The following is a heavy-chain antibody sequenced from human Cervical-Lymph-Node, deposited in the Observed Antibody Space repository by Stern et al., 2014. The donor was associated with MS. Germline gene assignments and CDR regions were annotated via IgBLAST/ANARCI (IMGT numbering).Heavy chain of an antibody. D-gene: IGHD3-9*01. CDR1: GFSIRTSGVG. J-gene: IGHJ6*02. V-gene: IGHV2-5*02. Sequence: QITLKESGPTLVKPTETLTLTCSLSGFSIRTSGVGVGWIRQPPGKALEXLAPIYSDEDKPHSPSLKSRPPVSQDTSKNQVVLTMTNMDPVDTATYYCARQGNVDWSPHSYYVMDVWGQGTTVTVTS. CDR2: IYSDEDK. CDR3: ARQGNVDWSPHSYYVMDV.